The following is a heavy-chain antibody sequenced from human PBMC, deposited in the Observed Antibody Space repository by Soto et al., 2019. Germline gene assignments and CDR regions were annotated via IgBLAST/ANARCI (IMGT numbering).Heavy chain of an antibody. CDR2: ISGSGGST. Sequence: GGSLRLSCAASGFTFSSYDMSWVRQAPGKGLEWVSAISGSGGSTYYADSVKGRFTISRDNSNNTLYLQVDTLTGADTAIYYCASAKAVVIAPLGIWGQGTMVTVSS. D-gene: IGHD2-21*01. CDR3: ASAKAVVIAPLGI. CDR1: GFTFSSYD. J-gene: IGHJ3*02. V-gene: IGHV3-23*01.